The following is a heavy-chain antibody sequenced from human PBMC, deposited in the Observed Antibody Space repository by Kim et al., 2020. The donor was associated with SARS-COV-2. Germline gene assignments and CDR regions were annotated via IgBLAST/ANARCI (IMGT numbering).Heavy chain of an antibody. D-gene: IGHD4-17*01. CDR3: AIFGKYGGTSVYYYSLDV. CDR1: GGSFTGFG. CDR2: VIPLFGTS. Sequence: SVKVSCKASGGSFTGFGVSWVRQAPGRGLEWMGAVIPLFGTSNYAQQFQGRVTINADESSAYMELSRLRSDDTAAYYCAIFGKYGGTSVYYYSLDVWGQGTTVTVAS. J-gene: IGHJ6*02. V-gene: IGHV1-69*13.